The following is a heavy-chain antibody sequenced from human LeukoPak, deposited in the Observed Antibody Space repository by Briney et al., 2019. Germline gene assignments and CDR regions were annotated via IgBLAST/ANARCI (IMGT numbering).Heavy chain of an antibody. V-gene: IGHV3-64*01. CDR3: ARESSIAALDY. D-gene: IGHD6-6*01. Sequence: GGSLTLSCAASGFTFSSSAMHWVRQAPGKGLEYVSAIGSNGGSTYYGNSVKGRFTISRDNSKNTLYLQMGSLRAEDMAVYYCARESSIAALDYWGQGTLVTVSS. J-gene: IGHJ4*02. CDR1: GFTFSSSA. CDR2: IGSNGGST.